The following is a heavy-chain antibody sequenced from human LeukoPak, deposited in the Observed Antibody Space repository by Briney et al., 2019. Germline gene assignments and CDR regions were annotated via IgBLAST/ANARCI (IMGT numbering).Heavy chain of an antibody. J-gene: IGHJ4*02. D-gene: IGHD2-15*01. V-gene: IGHV6-1*01. CDR3: ARRGCSGGSCYLDY. Sequence: SQTLSLTCAISGDSVSSNSVAWNWIRKSPSRGLEWLGRTYYRSTWFNDYAVSVKSRISIKPDTSKNQLSLQLNSVTPEDTAVYYCARRGCSGGSCYLDYWGQGTLVTVSS. CDR2: TYYRSTWFN. CDR1: GDSVSSNSVA.